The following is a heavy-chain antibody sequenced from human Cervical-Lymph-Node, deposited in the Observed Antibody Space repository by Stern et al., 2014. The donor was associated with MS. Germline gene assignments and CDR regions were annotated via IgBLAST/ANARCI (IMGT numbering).Heavy chain of an antibody. V-gene: IGHV5-51*01. CDR3: ARQLSGEELDC. J-gene: IGHJ4*02. Sequence: EDQLVESGAEVKKPGESLKISCKASGYTFTSYWIGWVRQMPGKGLEWMGMVYPAASGTRYSPSFQGQVTFPVDKSITTAYLQWSSLRASDTAVYYCARQLSGEELDCWGQGTLVTVSS. D-gene: IGHD2-15*01. CDR2: VYPAASGT. CDR1: GYTFTSYW.